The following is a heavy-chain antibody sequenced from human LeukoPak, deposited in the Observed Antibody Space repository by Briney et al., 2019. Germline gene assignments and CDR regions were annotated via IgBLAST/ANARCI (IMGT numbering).Heavy chain of an antibody. CDR1: GFTFSGYA. D-gene: IGHD7-27*01. V-gene: IGHV3-23*01. J-gene: IGHJ4*01. Sequence: GGSLRLSCAASGFTFSGYAMSWIRQAPGKGLEWVSTIGSDGSYTYYTDSVKGRFTNSRDNSKNTVYLQMNSLRVDDTAVYYCADPGAQADFWGLGTLVTVSS. CDR2: IGSDGSYT. CDR3: ADPGAQADF.